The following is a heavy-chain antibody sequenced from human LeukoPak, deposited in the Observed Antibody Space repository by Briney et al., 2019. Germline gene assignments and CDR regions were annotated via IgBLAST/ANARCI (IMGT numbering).Heavy chain of an antibody. J-gene: IGHJ4*02. CDR1: GFTVSSNY. Sequence: PGGSLRLSCVASGFTVSSNYMSWVRQAPGKGLEWVSVIYSGGSTYYADSVKGRFTISRDNSKNTLYLQMNSLRAEDTAVYYCASRTLDFDYWGQGTLVTVSS. CDR2: IYSGGST. D-gene: IGHD6-13*01. CDR3: ASRTLDFDY. V-gene: IGHV3-66*01.